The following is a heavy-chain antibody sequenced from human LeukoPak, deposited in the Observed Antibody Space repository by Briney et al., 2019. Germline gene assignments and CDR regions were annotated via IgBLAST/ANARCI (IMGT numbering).Heavy chain of an antibody. Sequence: GGSLRLSCAASGFTFSSYEMDWVRQAPGKGLEWVSYISSSGSTIYYADSVKGRFTISRDNAKDSLYLDMNTLKAEDTAVYYCARDPSWEILSYFDYWGQGTLVTVSS. CDR2: ISSSGSTI. J-gene: IGHJ4*02. V-gene: IGHV3-48*03. CDR3: ARDPSWEILSYFDY. CDR1: GFTFSSYE. D-gene: IGHD1-26*01.